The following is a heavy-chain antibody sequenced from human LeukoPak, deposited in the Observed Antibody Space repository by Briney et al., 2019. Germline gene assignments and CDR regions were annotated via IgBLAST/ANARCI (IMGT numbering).Heavy chain of an antibody. CDR1: GFTFSSYS. V-gene: IGHV3-48*04. D-gene: IGHD2-15*01. J-gene: IGHJ4*02. Sequence: GGSLRLSCAASGFTFSSYSMNWVRQAPGKGLEWVSYISSSSSTIYYADSVKGRFTISRDNAKNSLYLQMNSLRAEDAAVYYCARVPRADLDIVVVVAAPVVDYWGQGTLVTVSS. CDR3: ARVPRADLDIVVVVAAPVVDY. CDR2: ISSSSSTI.